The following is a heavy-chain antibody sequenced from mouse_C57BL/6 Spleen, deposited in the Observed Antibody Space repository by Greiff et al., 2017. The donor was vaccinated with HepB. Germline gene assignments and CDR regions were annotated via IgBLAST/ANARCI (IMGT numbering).Heavy chain of an antibody. CDR1: GYTFTDYE. V-gene: IGHV1-15*01. CDR3: TRDCEAWFAY. Sequence: QVQLQQSGAELVRPGASVTLSCKASGYTFTDYEMHWVKQTPVHGLEWIGAIDPETGGTAYNQKFKGKAILTADKSSSTAYMERRSLTSEDSAVYYCTRDCEAWFAYWGQGTLVTVSA. J-gene: IGHJ3*01. CDR2: IDPETGGT.